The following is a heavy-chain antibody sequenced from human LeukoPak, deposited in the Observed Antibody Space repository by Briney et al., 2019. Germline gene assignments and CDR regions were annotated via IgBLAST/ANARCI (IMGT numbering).Heavy chain of an antibody. CDR1: GFTVSSNY. CDR3: ARGESRLPHFDY. D-gene: IGHD2-15*01. CDR2: IYSGGST. V-gene: IGHV3-53*01. J-gene: IGHJ4*02. Sequence: GGSLRLSCAASGFTVSSNYMSWVRQAPGKGLEWVSVIYSGGSTYYADSVKGRFTISRDNSKNTLYLQMNSLRAEDTAVYYCARGESRLPHFDYWGQGTLVTVSS.